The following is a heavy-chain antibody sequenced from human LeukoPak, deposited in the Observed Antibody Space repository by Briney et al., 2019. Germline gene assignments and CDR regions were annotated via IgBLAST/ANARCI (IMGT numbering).Heavy chain of an antibody. Sequence: GGSLRLSCAASGFTFSSYAMTWVRQAPGKGLEWVSTISDNAGSTYYADSVKGRFTISRDNSKNTLYLQMNSLRAADTAIYYCAKQWTMGDFWIWGQGTLVTVSS. J-gene: IGHJ4*02. V-gene: IGHV3-23*01. D-gene: IGHD3-3*01. CDR1: GFTFSSYA. CDR3: AKQWTMGDFWI. CDR2: ISDNAGST.